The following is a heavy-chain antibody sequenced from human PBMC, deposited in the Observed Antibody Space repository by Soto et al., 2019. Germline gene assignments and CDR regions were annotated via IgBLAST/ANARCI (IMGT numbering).Heavy chain of an antibody. D-gene: IGHD6-13*01. Sequence: ASVKVSCKASGHTFTNHYVHWVRQAPGQGLEWMGIINPSGGNTNYAQNFQGRVTMTRDTSTNTVYMELSSLRSEDTAVYCCARDYVDSSSRVFFDYWGQGTLVTVSS. J-gene: IGHJ4*02. CDR3: ARDYVDSSSRVFFDY. CDR2: INPSGGNT. V-gene: IGHV1-46*01. CDR1: GHTFTNHY.